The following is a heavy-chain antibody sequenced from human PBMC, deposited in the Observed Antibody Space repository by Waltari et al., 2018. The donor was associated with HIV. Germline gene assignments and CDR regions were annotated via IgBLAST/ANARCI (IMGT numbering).Heavy chain of an antibody. J-gene: IGHJ3*02. V-gene: IGHV3-9*01. D-gene: IGHD3-16*01. CDR3: VNVDGYYGGGGGAFAI. Sequence: ADSVRGRFTISRDNAQDSLYLQMSSLRVEDTAIYYCVNVDGYYGGGGGAFAIWGQGTLVTVSS.